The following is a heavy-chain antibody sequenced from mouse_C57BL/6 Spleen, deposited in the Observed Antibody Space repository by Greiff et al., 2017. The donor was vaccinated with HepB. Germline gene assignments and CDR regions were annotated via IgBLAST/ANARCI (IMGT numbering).Heavy chain of an antibody. Sequence: EVQWVESEGGLVQPGSSMKLSCTASGFTFSDYYMAWVRQVPEKGLEWVANINYDGSSTYYLDSLKSRFIISRDNAKNILYLQMSSLKSEDTATYYCARELYYGSSYWYFDVWGTGTTVTVSS. D-gene: IGHD1-1*01. CDR1: GFTFSDYY. V-gene: IGHV5-16*01. CDR3: ARELYYGSSYWYFDV. J-gene: IGHJ1*03. CDR2: INYDGSST.